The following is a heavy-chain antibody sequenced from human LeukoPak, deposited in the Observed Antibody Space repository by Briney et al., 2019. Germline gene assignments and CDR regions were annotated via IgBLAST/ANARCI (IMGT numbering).Heavy chain of an antibody. J-gene: IGHJ4*02. D-gene: IGHD6-19*01. Sequence: QPWGSVRLSCAASGFTFSNYWMSWVRQAPGKGLEWVANIKTDGSEKYYVDSVRGRFTISRDNAKNSLYLQMNSLRVEDTAVYYCAKWTYSSGWYYDYWGQGTLVTVSS. CDR1: GFTFSNYW. CDR3: AKWTYSSGWYYDY. CDR2: IKTDGSEK. V-gene: IGHV3-7*02.